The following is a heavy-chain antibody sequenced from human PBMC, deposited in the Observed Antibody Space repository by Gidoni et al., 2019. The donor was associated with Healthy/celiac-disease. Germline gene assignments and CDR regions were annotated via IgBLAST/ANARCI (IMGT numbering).Heavy chain of an antibody. CDR2: IKSKTDGGTT. CDR1: GFPFSNDW. J-gene: IGHJ4*02. V-gene: IGHV3-15*07. Sequence: EVQLVESGGGLVKPGGSLRLSCAASGFPFSNDWTNWVRQAPGKGLEWVGRIKSKTDGGTTDYAAPVKGRFTISRDDSKNTLYLQMNSLKTEDTAVYYCTTDLTYYDSSGYYFDDYWGQGTLVTVSS. CDR3: TTDLTYYDSSGYYFDDY. D-gene: IGHD3-22*01.